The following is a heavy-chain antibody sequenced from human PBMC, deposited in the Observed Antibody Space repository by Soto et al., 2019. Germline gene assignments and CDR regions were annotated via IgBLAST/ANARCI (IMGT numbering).Heavy chain of an antibody. CDR2: IYYSGST. D-gene: IGHD3-10*01. Sequence: QVQLQESGPGLVKPSQTLSLTCTVSGDSISSSNYYWSWIRQHPGKGLEWIGHIYYSGSTHNNPSLKSRVTISLDTSKNQFSLKLSSVPAADTAVYYCASEGDYGSGSYSFDYWGQGTLVTVSS. V-gene: IGHV4-31*03. CDR3: ASEGDYGSGSYSFDY. J-gene: IGHJ4*02. CDR1: GDSISSSNYY.